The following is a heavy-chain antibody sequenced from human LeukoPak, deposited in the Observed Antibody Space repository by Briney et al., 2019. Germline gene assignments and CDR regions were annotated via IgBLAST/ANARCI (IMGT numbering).Heavy chain of an antibody. Sequence: KTSETLSLTCTVSGGSISSSSYYWGWIRQPPGKGLEWIGSIYYSGSTYYNPSLKSRVTISVDTSKNQFSLKLSSVTAADTAVYYCARHDCITMVRGVIIMGGDFDYWGQGTLVTVSS. CDR3: ARHDCITMVRGVIIMGGDFDY. CDR2: IYYSGST. J-gene: IGHJ4*02. V-gene: IGHV4-39*01. CDR1: GGSISSSSYY. D-gene: IGHD3-10*01.